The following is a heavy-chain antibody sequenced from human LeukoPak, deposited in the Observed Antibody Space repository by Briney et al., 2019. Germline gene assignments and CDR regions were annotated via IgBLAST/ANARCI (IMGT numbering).Heavy chain of an antibody. J-gene: IGHJ4*02. Sequence: PGESLRLSCAASGFTFDDYTMQWVRQAPGKGLDWVSLITWDGGITYYADSVKGRFTISRDNSKNSLYLQMNSLRTEDTALYYCAKDTGGDYGGTVDYWGQGTLVNASS. CDR2: ITWDGGIT. V-gene: IGHV3-43*01. CDR3: AKDTGGDYGGTVDY. CDR1: GFTFDDYT. D-gene: IGHD4-17*01.